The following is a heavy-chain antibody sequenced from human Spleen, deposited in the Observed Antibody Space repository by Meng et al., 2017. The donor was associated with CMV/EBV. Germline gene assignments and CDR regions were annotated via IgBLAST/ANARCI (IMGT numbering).Heavy chain of an antibody. D-gene: IGHD4-11*01. CDR1: GFTVSSNY. V-gene: IGHV3-7*01. CDR3: ARGDPLTTDY. Sequence: GGSLRLSCAASGFTVSSNYMSWVRQAPGKGLEWVGNIKQDGSEKYYVDSVKGRFTISRDNAKNSLYLQMNSLRAEDTAVYYCARGDPLTTDYWGQGTLVTVSS. J-gene: IGHJ4*02. CDR2: IKQDGSEK.